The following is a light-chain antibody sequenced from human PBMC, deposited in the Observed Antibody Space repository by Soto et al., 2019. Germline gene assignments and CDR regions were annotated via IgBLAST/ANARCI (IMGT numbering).Light chain of an antibody. J-gene: IGLJ1*01. CDR1: VSNIGSNT. Sequence: QSALTQPPSASGPPGQRVTISCSGSVSNIGSNTVNWYQHLPGTAPRFLIYSNDQRPSGVPDRVSGSKSGTSASLAISGLQSEDEADYYCAAWDDSLNVYVFGTGTKLTVL. V-gene: IGLV1-44*01. CDR3: AAWDDSLNVYV. CDR2: SND.